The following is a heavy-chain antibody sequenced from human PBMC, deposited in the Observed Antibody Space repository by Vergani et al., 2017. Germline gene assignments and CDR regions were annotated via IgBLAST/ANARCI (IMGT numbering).Heavy chain of an antibody. J-gene: IGHJ5*02. Sequence: QAQLQESGPGLVKPSETLSLTCHVFGVSVTDYNCNWIRQAPGKGLEWIGSLSTTGGATQSSHNPSLKSQVSISVDTSKSQFSLRLASVPAADSAIYYCAGDTHSWQRADRWGQGLLVSVSS. CDR1: GVSVTDYN. CDR2: LSTTGGA. D-gene: IGHD6-13*01. CDR3: AGDTHSWQRADR. V-gene: IGHV4-59*02.